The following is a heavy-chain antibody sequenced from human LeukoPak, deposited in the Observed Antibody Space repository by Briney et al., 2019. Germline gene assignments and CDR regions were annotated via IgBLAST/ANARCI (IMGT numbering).Heavy chain of an antibody. CDR2: IYYSGST. CDR3: ARQAPRYSGYDRLLHFDP. CDR1: GGSISSSTYY. D-gene: IGHD5-12*01. Sequence: PSETLSLTCTVSGGSISSSTYYWGWIRQPPGKGLEWIGSIYYSGSTSYNPSLKSRGTISVDTSKNQFSLKVSSVTAADTAVYYCARQAPRYSGYDRLLHFDPWGQGTLVTVSS. J-gene: IGHJ5*02. V-gene: IGHV4-39*01.